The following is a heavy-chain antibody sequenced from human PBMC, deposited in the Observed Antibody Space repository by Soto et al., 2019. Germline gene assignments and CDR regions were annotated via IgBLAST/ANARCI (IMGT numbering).Heavy chain of an antibody. CDR1: GYSFTIYC. CDR3: ARHNWVLYEGMDV. J-gene: IGHJ6*02. Sequence: GESLKISCKGSGYSFTIYCISWVRQIPGKGLEWMGRIDPSDSYTNYSASFQGHVTISADKSISTAYLQWSSLKDSDTAMYYCARHNWVLYEGMDVWGQGTTVTAP. V-gene: IGHV5-10-1*01. D-gene: IGHD2-2*03. CDR2: IDPSDSYT.